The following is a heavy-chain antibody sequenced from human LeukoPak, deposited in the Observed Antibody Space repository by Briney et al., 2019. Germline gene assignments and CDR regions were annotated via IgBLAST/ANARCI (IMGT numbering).Heavy chain of an antibody. Sequence: GGSLRLSCAASGFSFSNAWMSWVRQAPGKGLEWVGRIKSKTDGGTTDYAAPVKGRFTISRDDSKNTLYLQMNSLKTEDTAVYYCTPTFISGYDYFRSVPTEFDYWGQGTLVTVSS. V-gene: IGHV3-15*01. CDR2: IKSKTDGGTT. J-gene: IGHJ4*02. CDR1: GFSFSNAW. D-gene: IGHD5-12*01. CDR3: TPTFISGYDYFRSVPTEFDY.